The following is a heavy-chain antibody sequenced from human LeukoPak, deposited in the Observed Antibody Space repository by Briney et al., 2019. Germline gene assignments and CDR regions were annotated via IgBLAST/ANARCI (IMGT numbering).Heavy chain of an antibody. J-gene: IGHJ4*02. D-gene: IGHD4-17*01. CDR2: IYTSGST. CDR1: GGSISSYY. V-gene: IGHV4-4*07. Sequence: SETLSLTCTVSGGSISSYYWSWIRQPAGKGLDWIGRIYTSGSTNYNPSLKSRVTMSVDTSKNQFSLKLSSVTAADTAVYYCARTSEEKGYGDLDHWGQGTLVTVSS. CDR3: ARTSEEKGYGDLDH.